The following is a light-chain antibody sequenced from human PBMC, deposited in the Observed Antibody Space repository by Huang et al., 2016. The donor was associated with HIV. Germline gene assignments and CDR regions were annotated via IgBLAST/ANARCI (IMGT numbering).Light chain of an antibody. J-gene: IGKJ2*01. CDR3: HQYGRSPPT. Sequence: EIVLTQSPGTLSLSPGERATLSCRANQTVTRRSLAWYQQRPGQAPRLLISGASSRATGIPDRLSGSGSGTDFALTNSGLEPEDFVIYYCHQYGRSPPTFGRGTKLEIK. CDR1: QTVTRRS. CDR2: GAS. V-gene: IGKV3-20*01.